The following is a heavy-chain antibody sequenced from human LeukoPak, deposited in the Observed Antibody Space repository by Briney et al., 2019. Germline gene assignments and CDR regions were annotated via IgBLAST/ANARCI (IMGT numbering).Heavy chain of an antibody. J-gene: IGHJ6*03. CDR3: ATVNSITMVRAPSYYYYMDV. V-gene: IGHV1-24*01. D-gene: IGHD3-10*01. Sequence: ASVKVSCKVSGYTLTELSMHWVRQAPGKGLEWMGGFDPEDGETIYAQKFQGRVTMTEDTSTDTAYMELSSLRSEDTAVYYCATVNSITMVRAPSYYYYMDVWGKGTTVTVSS. CDR2: FDPEDGET. CDR1: GYTLTELS.